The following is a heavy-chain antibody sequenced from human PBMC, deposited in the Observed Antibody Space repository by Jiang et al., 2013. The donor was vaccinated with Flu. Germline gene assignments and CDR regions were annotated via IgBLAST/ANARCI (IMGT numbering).Heavy chain of an antibody. D-gene: IGHD1-26*01. J-gene: IGHJ4*02. V-gene: IGHV4-59*09. CDR3: ARGRMGATWGTFDY. CDR2: GST. Sequence: GSTNYNPPSKSRVTISVDTSKNQFSLKLSSVTAADTAVYYCARGRMGATWGTFDYWGQGTLVTVSS.